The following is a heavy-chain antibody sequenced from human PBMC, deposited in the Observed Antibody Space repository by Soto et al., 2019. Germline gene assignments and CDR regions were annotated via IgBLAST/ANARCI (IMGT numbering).Heavy chain of an antibody. Sequence: EVQLVESGGGLVQPGGSLRLSCTASGFTFSSYSMNWVRQAPGKGLEWVSYITSSRSPIYYADSVKGRFTISRDNAKNSLSLQMNNLRTEDTAFYYCARSSSGWAYFFDYWGQGTLVTVSS. CDR3: ARSSSGWAYFFDY. J-gene: IGHJ4*02. D-gene: IGHD6-19*01. CDR1: GFTFSSYS. V-gene: IGHV3-48*01. CDR2: ITSSRSPI.